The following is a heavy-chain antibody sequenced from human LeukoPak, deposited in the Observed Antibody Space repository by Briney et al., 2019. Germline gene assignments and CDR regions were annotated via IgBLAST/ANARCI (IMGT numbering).Heavy chain of an antibody. D-gene: IGHD1-26*01. CDR1: GFTFSSYG. V-gene: IGHV3-30*18. Sequence: GGSLRLSCAASGFTFSSYGMHWVRQAPGKGLKWVAVISYDGSNKYYADSVKGRFTISRDNSKNTLYLQMNSLRAEDTAVYYCAKDRSYRLEGLADYWGQGTLVTVSS. CDR2: ISYDGSNK. CDR3: AKDRSYRLEGLADY. J-gene: IGHJ4*02.